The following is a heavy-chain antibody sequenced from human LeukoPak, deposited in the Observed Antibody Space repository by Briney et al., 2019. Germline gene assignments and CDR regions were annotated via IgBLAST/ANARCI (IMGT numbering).Heavy chain of an antibody. J-gene: IGHJ4*02. CDR2: IYSSGST. D-gene: IGHD4-17*01. V-gene: IGHV4-59*08. CDR1: GGSISSYY. Sequence: SETLSLTCTVSGGSISSYYWSWIRQPPGKGLEWIGYIYSSGSTNYSPYLKSRVTMSVDTSKNQFSLKLSSVTVADTAVYYCARVPSLRRFDYWGQGTLVTVSS. CDR3: ARVPSLRRFDY.